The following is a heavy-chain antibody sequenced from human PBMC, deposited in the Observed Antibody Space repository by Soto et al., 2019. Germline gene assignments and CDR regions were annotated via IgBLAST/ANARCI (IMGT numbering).Heavy chain of an antibody. CDR3: VGCGTDINDFDI. V-gene: IGHV1-69*13. Sequence: SVKVSCKASGGTFSSYAISWVRQAPGQGLEWMGGIIPIFGTANYAQKFQGRVTITADESTSTAYMELGSLRSEDTAMYYCVGCGTDINDFDIWGKGTMVTV. CDR2: IIPIFGTA. D-gene: IGHD2-8*02. CDR1: GGTFSSYA. J-gene: IGHJ3*02.